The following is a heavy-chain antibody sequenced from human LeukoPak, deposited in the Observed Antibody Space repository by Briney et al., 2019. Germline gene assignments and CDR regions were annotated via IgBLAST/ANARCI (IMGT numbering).Heavy chain of an antibody. Sequence: PGGSQRLSCAASGFTFSGYAMSWVRQAPGKGLEWVLAISGSGGSTYYADSVKGRFTISRDNSKNTLYLQMNSLRAEDTVVYYCAKAKKVVAAYDAFDIWGQGTMVTVSS. V-gene: IGHV3-23*01. CDR1: GFTFSGYA. CDR3: AKAKKVVAAYDAFDI. CDR2: ISGSGGST. J-gene: IGHJ3*02. D-gene: IGHD2-15*01.